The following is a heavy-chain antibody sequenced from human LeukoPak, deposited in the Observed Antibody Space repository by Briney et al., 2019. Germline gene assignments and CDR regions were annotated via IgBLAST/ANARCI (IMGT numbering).Heavy chain of an antibody. CDR1: GGSISSYY. CDR2: IYYSGST. D-gene: IGHD1-26*01. J-gene: IGHJ4*02. V-gene: IGHV4-59*08. CDR3: ARNSLGAIDY. Sequence: SETLSLTCTVSGGSISSYYWSWIRQPPGKGLERIGYIYYSGSTNYNPSLKSRVTISVDTSKNQFSLNLNSVTAADTAVYYCARNSLGAIDYWGQGTLVTVSS.